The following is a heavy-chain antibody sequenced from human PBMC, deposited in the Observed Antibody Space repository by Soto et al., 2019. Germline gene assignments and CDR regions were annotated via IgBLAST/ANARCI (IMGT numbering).Heavy chain of an antibody. CDR1: SGSIRSHY. Sequence: PSETLSLTCTVSSGSIRSHYWSWIRQPPEKGPEWIGFVYRSGTTNYNPSLESRATISLDTSRNQFSLRLNSVTAADTAVYYCATRPPGDIWFGAFDYWSRGTLVTVSS. CDR2: VYRSGTT. CDR3: ATRPPGDIWFGAFDY. V-gene: IGHV4-59*11. J-gene: IGHJ4*02. D-gene: IGHD3-10*01.